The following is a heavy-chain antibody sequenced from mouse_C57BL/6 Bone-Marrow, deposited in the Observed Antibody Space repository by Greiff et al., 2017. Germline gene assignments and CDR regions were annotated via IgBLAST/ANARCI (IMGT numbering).Heavy chain of an antibody. CDR3: AREGYHAMDY. J-gene: IGHJ4*01. V-gene: IGHV1-69*01. CDR2: IDPSDSYT. Sequence: QVQLQQPGAELVMPGASVKLSCKASGYTFTSYWMHWVKQRPGQGLEWIGEIDPSDSYTNYNPKFKGKATLTVHKSSSTAYMQLSRLTSEDAAVYYCAREGYHAMDYWGQGTSVTVSS. CDR1: GYTFTSYW.